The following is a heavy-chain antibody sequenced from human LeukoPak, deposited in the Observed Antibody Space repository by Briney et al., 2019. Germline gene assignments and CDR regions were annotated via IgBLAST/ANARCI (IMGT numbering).Heavy chain of an antibody. CDR2: INPNSGGT. V-gene: IGHV1-2*06. D-gene: IGHD5-24*01. CDR3: ARVTGMAADY. CDR1: GYIFTDYY. J-gene: IGHJ4*02. Sequence: ASVKVSCKASGYIFTDYYMHWVRQAPGQELGWMGRINPNSGGTNYAQKFQGRVTMTRDTSISTAYMELSRPRSDDTAVYYCARVTGMAADYWGQGTLVTVSS.